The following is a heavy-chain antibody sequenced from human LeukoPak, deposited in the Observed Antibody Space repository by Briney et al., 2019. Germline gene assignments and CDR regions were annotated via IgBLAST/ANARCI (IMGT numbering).Heavy chain of an antibody. V-gene: IGHV1-24*01. Sequence: ASVKVPCKVSGYTHTELSMHWVRQAPGKGLEWMGGFDPEDGETIYAQKFQGRVTMTEDTSTDTAYMELSSLRSEDTAVYYCATVRLRTTGTYDAFDIWGQGTMVTVSS. J-gene: IGHJ3*02. CDR1: GYTHTELS. D-gene: IGHD1-1*01. CDR3: ATVRLRTTGTYDAFDI. CDR2: FDPEDGET.